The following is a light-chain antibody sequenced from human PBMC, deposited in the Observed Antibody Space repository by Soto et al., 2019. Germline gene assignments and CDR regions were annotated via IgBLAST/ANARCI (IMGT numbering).Light chain of an antibody. CDR1: SSDVGGYNY. CDR3: SSYTCSSTYV. V-gene: IGLV2-14*01. CDR2: EVS. Sequence: QSVLAQPASVSGSPGQSITISCTGASSDVGGYNYVSWYQQHPGKAPKLMIYEVSNRPSGVSNRFSGSKSGNTASLSFSGHQAEDETDYYCSSYTCSSTYVFGTGTKVTVL. J-gene: IGLJ1*01.